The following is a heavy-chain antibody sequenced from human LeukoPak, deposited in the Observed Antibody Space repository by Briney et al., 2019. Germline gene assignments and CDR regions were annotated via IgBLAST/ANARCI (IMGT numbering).Heavy chain of an antibody. CDR1: GGSISCYY. Sequence: SETLSLTCIVSGGSISCYYWSWIRQPPGKGLEWIGYFYYSGSTNYNPSLKSRVTISVDTSKNQFSLKLSSVTAADTAVYYCARSGYSYGADAFDIWGQGTMVTVSS. V-gene: IGHV4-59*01. CDR3: ARSGYSYGADAFDI. D-gene: IGHD5-18*01. CDR2: FYYSGST. J-gene: IGHJ3*02.